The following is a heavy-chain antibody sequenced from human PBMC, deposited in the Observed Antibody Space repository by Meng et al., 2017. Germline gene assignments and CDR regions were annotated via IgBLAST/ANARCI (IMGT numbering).Heavy chain of an antibody. CDR3: ARDKVVRGGYYYYGMDV. D-gene: IGHD3-10*01. J-gene: IGHJ6*02. CDR2: INPNSGGT. Sequence: SVKVSCKASGYTFTGYYMHWVRQAPGQGLEWMGWINPNSGGTNYAQKFQGRVTMTRDTSISTAYMELSRLRSDDTAVYYCARDKVVRGGYYYYGMDVWGQGTTVTVSS. V-gene: IGHV1-2*02. CDR1: GYTFTGYY.